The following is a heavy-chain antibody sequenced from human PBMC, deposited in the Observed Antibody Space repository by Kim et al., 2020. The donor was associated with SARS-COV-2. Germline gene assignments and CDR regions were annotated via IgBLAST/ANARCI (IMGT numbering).Heavy chain of an antibody. CDR2: IYYSGST. Sequence: SETLSLTCTVSGGSMSNYYWSWIRQPPGKGLEWIGYIYYSGSTYYKPSLKSRVTISVDTSNTQSSLNLSSVTAADTAVYYCARQKCYGCAMDVWGQGSTVTVSS. V-gene: IGHV4-59*01. J-gene: IGHJ6*02. CDR1: GGSMSNYY. D-gene: IGHD5-18*01. CDR3: ARQKCYGCAMDV.